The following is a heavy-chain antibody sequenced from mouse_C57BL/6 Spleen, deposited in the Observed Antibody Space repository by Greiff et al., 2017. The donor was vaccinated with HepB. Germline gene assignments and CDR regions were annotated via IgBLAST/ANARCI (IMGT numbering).Heavy chain of an antibody. Sequence: VKLQQPGAELVKPGASVKLSCKASGYTFTSYWMQWVKQRPGQGLEWIGEIDPSDSYTNYNQKFKGKATLTVDTSSSTAYMQLSSLTSEDSAVFYCARRNYDYFAYWGQGTTLTVSA. CDR2: IDPSDSYT. J-gene: IGHJ2*01. CDR1: GYTFTSYW. CDR3: ARRNYDYFAY. V-gene: IGHV1-50*01. D-gene: IGHD2-4*01.